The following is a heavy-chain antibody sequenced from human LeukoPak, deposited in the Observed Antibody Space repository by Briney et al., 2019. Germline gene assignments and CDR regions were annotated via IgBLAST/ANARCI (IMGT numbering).Heavy chain of an antibody. Sequence: GGSLRLSCTASGFNFGSDAMHWVRKAPGKGLEWVAFIWYDGSNDHYADSVKGRFTISRDNSKNTVCLQMNSLRVEDTAVYYCARDPSGSGWSLNNWGQGTLVTVSS. CDR1: GFNFGSDA. J-gene: IGHJ4*02. D-gene: IGHD6-19*01. CDR2: IWYDGSND. V-gene: IGHV3-33*01. CDR3: ARDPSGSGWSLNN.